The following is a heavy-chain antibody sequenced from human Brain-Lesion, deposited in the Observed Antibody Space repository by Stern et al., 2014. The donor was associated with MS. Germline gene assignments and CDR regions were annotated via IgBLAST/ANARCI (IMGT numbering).Heavy chain of an antibody. CDR1: GYTFTGYY. V-gene: IGHV1-2*04. Sequence: QVQLLESGAEVKKPGASVKVSCKASGYTFTGYYMHWVRQAPGQGLEWMGWINPKSGGTNYAKKFQGWVTMTRDTSINTAYMELSRLRSDDTAVYYCATYYYDSTGYNDFWGQGTLVTVSS. J-gene: IGHJ4*02. CDR2: INPKSGGT. CDR3: ATYYYDSTGYNDF. D-gene: IGHD3-22*01.